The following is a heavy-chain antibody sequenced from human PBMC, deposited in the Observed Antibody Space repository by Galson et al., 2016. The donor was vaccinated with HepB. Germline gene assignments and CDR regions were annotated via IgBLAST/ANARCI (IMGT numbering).Heavy chain of an antibody. V-gene: IGHV4-34*01. D-gene: IGHD6-19*01. J-gene: IGHJ3*01. CDR1: GASFTGYY. Sequence: TLSLTCAVDGASFTGYYWSWIRQPPGKGLEWIGEVNYSGSAILNPSLKSRVTISVDTSQPHVSLKLTSVTAADTAVYFCAGKQSLKAFNRWGQGTTVTVSS. CDR3: AGKQSLKAFNR. CDR2: VNYSGSA.